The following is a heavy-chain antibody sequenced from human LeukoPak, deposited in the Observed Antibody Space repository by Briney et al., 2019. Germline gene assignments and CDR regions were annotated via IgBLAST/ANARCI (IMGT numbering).Heavy chain of an antibody. Sequence: PGGSLRLSCAASGFTFSGFAMNWVRQAPGMGLEWISYISTVGTTKYYADSVKGRFTISRDNAKDSLYLQMNSLRAEDTAVYYCAKGKRRGLNFDYWGQGTLVTVSS. CDR3: AKGKRRGLNFDY. CDR2: ISTVGTTK. V-gene: IGHV3-48*03. CDR1: GFTFSGFA. J-gene: IGHJ4*02. D-gene: IGHD3-10*01.